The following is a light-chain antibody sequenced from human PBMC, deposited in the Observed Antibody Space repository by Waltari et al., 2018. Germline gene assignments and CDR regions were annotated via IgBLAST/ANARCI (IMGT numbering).Light chain of an antibody. CDR2: GAS. CDR3: QHYNNWPLT. Sequence: EIVMRQSPATLSVSPGERATLSCRASQSVSSSLAWYQQKPGQALRLLIYGASARATGIPTRFSGSGSGTEFTLTISGLQSEDFAVYYCQHYNNWPLTFGGGTKVDIK. J-gene: IGKJ4*01. V-gene: IGKV3-15*01. CDR1: QSVSSS.